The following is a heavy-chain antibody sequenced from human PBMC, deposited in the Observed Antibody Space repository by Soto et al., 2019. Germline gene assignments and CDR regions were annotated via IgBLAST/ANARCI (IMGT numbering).Heavy chain of an antibody. J-gene: IGHJ6*02. CDR3: AKDDECSSVGCYRTYSSSDMDV. V-gene: IGHV3-30*18. D-gene: IGHD2-2*02. CDR1: GFTFSSYG. Sequence: QVQLVESGGGVVQPGRSLRLSCAASGFTFSSYGMHWVRQAPGMGLEWVALISYDGSNKYYADSLKGRFTISRDNSKNTLYLQMNSLSAEDTAGYYCAKDDECSSVGCYRTYSSSDMDVWGQGTTVTVSS. CDR2: ISYDGSNK.